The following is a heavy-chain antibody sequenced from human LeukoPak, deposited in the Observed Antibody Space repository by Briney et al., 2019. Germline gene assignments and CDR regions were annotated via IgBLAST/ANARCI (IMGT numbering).Heavy chain of an antibody. CDR2: INSRGTYI. D-gene: IGHD5-12*01. V-gene: IGHV3-21*06. J-gene: IGHJ6*03. CDR3: VGRLDVAIGYFYMDV. Sequence: PGGPLRLSCAASGFIFGSYTMNWVRQAPGKGLEWVSSINSRGTYIYYADSLQGRFTISRDNTKTSLYLEMNSLRAEDTAVYYCVGRLDVAIGYFYMDVWGKGTTVTVAS. CDR1: GFIFGSYT.